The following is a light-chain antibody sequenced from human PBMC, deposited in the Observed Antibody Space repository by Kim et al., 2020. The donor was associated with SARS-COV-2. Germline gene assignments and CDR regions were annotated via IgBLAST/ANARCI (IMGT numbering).Light chain of an antibody. V-gene: IGLV10-54*01. Sequence: RKPAKLSCTGNSNNVGNRGAAWLQQHQGHPTKRLSYRNNNRPSGISERFSASRSGNTASLNIIGLQPEDEAYYFCSTWDSSLSAVVFGGGTKLTVL. CDR1: SNNVGNRG. CDR2: RNN. CDR3: STWDSSLSAVV. J-gene: IGLJ2*01.